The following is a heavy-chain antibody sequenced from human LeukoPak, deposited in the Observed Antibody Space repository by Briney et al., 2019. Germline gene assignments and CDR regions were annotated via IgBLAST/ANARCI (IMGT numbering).Heavy chain of an antibody. V-gene: IGHV3-48*04. CDR3: ARDLSRGSYYYDSSGYYYDY. CDR1: GFTFTSHW. J-gene: IGHJ4*02. Sequence: PGGSLRLSCAASGFTFTSHWMSWFGQPPGKGLEGVYYISSSVITIYYADSVKGRFTISRDNAKNSLYLQMNSLRAEDTAVYYCARDLSRGSYYYDSSGYYYDYWGQGTLVTVSS. CDR2: ISSSVITI. D-gene: IGHD3-22*01.